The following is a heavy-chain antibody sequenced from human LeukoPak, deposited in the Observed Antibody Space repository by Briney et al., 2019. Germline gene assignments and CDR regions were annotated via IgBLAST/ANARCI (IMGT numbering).Heavy chain of an antibody. Sequence: PGGSLRLSCAASGFTFSSYAMHWVRQAPGKGLEWVAVISYDGSNKYYADSVKGRFTISRDNSKNTLYLQMNSLRAEDTAVYYCAREGEWSLLGYYFDYWGQGTLVTVSS. CDR1: GFTFSSYA. J-gene: IGHJ4*02. V-gene: IGHV3-30*04. CDR3: AREGEWSLLGYYFDY. D-gene: IGHD3-22*01. CDR2: ISYDGSNK.